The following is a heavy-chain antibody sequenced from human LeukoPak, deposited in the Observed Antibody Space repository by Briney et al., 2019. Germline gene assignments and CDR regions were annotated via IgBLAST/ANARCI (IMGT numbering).Heavy chain of an antibody. Sequence: ASVKVSCTASGYTFTGYYMHWVRQAPGQGLEWMGRINPNSGGTNYAQKFQGRVTMTRDTSISTAYMELSRLRSDDTAVYYCASRAARAYYMDVWGKGTTVTVSS. J-gene: IGHJ6*03. D-gene: IGHD6-6*01. V-gene: IGHV1-2*06. CDR2: INPNSGGT. CDR1: GYTFTGYY. CDR3: ASRAARAYYMDV.